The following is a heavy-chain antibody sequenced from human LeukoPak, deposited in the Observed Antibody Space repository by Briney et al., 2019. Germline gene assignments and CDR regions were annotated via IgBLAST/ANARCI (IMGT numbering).Heavy chain of an antibody. CDR1: GGSISSGGYS. J-gene: IGHJ4*02. D-gene: IGHD5-12*01. Sequence: KPSETLSLTCAVSGGSISSGGYSWSWIRQPPGKGLEWIGYIYHSGSTYYNPSLKSRVTISVDTSKNQFSLKLSSVTAADTAVYYCARVIGGYDSLPPDYWGQGTLVTVSS. CDR2: IYHSGST. V-gene: IGHV4-30-2*01. CDR3: ARVIGGYDSLPPDY.